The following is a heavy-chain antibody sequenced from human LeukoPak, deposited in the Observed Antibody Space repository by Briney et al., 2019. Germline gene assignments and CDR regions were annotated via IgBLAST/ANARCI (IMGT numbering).Heavy chain of an antibody. V-gene: IGHV3-30*18. Sequence: GGSLRLSCAASGFTFSSYVMHWVRQAPGKGLEWVAVISYDGSNKYYADSVKGRFTNSRDNSKNTLYLQMNSLRAEDTAVYYCAKVKGRSYDFWSGYYEYYFDYWGHGTLVTVSS. D-gene: IGHD3-3*01. CDR2: ISYDGSNK. J-gene: IGHJ4*01. CDR3: AKVKGRSYDFWSGYYEYYFDY. CDR1: GFTFSSYV.